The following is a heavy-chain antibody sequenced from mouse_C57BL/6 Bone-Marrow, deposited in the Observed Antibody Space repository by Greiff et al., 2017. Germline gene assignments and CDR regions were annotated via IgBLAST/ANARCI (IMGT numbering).Heavy chain of an antibody. Sequence: VKLQESGAELVRPGTSVKVSCKASGYAFTNYLIEWVKQRPGQGLEWIGVINPGSGGTNYNEKFKGKATLTADKSSSTAYMQLSSLTSEDSEVYFSARRRCYGPDYWGQGTTLTVSS. CDR2: INPGSGGT. CDR3: ARRRCYGPDY. V-gene: IGHV1-54*01. J-gene: IGHJ2*01. CDR1: GYAFTNYL. D-gene: IGHD1-1*01.